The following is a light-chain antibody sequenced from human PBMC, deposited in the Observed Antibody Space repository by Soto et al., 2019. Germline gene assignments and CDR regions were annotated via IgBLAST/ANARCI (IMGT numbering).Light chain of an antibody. Sequence: QSVLTQPASVSGSPGQLITISCTGSSSDVGSYNLVSWHQQYPGKAPKLMIYEGSKRPSGVSNRFSGSKSGNTASLTISGLQAEDEADYYCCSYAGRSTLVFGGGTQLTVL. CDR3: CSYAGRSTLV. V-gene: IGLV2-23*01. CDR1: SSDVGSYNL. J-gene: IGLJ3*02. CDR2: EGS.